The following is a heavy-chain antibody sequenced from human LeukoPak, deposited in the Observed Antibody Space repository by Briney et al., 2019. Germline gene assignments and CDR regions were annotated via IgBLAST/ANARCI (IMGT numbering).Heavy chain of an antibody. CDR3: ARPPSGSYGY. V-gene: IGHV3-23*01. J-gene: IGHJ4*02. CDR1: GFSISSFW. D-gene: IGHD1-26*01. Sequence: GGSLRLSCAASGFSISSFWMGWVRQAPGKGLEWVSAISGSGGSTYYADSVKGRFTISRDNSKNTLYLQMNSLRAEDTAVYYCARPPSGSYGYWGQGTLVTVSS. CDR2: ISGSGGST.